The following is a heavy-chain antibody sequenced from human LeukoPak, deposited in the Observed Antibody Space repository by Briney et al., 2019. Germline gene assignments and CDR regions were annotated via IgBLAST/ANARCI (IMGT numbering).Heavy chain of an antibody. D-gene: IGHD3-22*01. Sequence: GASVKVSCKASGYTFTSYGISWVRQAPGQGLEWMGWISAYNGNTNYAQKLQGRVTMTTDTSTSTAYMELRSLRSDDTAVYYCARALYYYDSSGYYCDYWGQGTLVTVSS. J-gene: IGHJ4*02. CDR2: ISAYNGNT. V-gene: IGHV1-18*01. CDR3: ARALYYYDSSGYYCDY. CDR1: GYTFTSYG.